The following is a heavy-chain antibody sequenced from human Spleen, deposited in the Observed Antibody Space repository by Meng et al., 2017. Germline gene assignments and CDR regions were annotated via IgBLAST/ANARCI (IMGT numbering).Heavy chain of an antibody. CDR2: INPDGTTA. V-gene: IGHV3-74*01. J-gene: IGHJ4*02. CDR1: GFTFSSYW. CDR3: SRNWAASGDY. D-gene: IGHD6-13*01. Sequence: GESLKIPCAASGFTFSSYWMHWVRQAPGKGLGWVSRINPDGTTANYADSVKGRFTISRANAQNTLYLQMNSLRAEDTAVYSCSRNWAASGDYWGQGTLVTVSS.